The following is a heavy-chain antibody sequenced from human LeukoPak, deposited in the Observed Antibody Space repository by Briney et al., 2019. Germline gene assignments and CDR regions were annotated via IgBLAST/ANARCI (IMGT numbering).Heavy chain of an antibody. V-gene: IGHV3-7*03. Sequence: GGSLRLSCAASGFTFSSYWMNWVRQAPEKGLEWVANIKQDGSEKYYVDSVKGRFTISRDNAKNSLYLQMNSLRAEDTAVYYCARDQCYDFWSGYYYYYYGMDVWGQGTTVTVSS. CDR3: ARDQCYDFWSGYYYYYYGMDV. CDR1: GFTFSSYW. CDR2: IKQDGSEK. J-gene: IGHJ6*02. D-gene: IGHD3-3*01.